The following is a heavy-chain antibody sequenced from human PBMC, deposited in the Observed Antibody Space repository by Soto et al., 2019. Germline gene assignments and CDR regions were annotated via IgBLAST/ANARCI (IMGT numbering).Heavy chain of an antibody. CDR2: IWYDGSNK. Sequence: PGGSLRLSCAASGFTFSSYGMHWVRQAPGKGLEWVAVIWYDGSNKYYADSVKGRFTISRDNSKNTLYLQMNSLRAEDTAVYYCARAASKAAAIGNKNWFDPWGQGTLVTVSS. D-gene: IGHD2-2*02. V-gene: IGHV3-33*01. CDR3: ARAASKAAAIGNKNWFDP. CDR1: GFTFSSYG. J-gene: IGHJ5*02.